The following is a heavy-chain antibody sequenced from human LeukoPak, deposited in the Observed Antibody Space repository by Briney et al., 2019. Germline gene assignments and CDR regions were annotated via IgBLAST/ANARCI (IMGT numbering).Heavy chain of an antibody. V-gene: IGHV4-38-2*02. CDR3: ARARYSGYDWDFDY. J-gene: IGHJ4*02. CDR1: GYSISSGYH. Sequence: SETLSLTCTVSGYSISSGYHWGWIRQPPGKGLEWIGEINHSGSTNYNPSLKSRVTISVDTSKNQFSLKLSSVIAADTAVYYCARARYSGYDWDFDYWGQGTLVTVSS. CDR2: INHSGST. D-gene: IGHD5-12*01.